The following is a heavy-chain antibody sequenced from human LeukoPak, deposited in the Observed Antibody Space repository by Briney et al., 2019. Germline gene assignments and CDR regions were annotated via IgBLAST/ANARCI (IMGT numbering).Heavy chain of an antibody. CDR2: IGSSGGST. D-gene: IGHD3-16*01. J-gene: IGHJ4*02. Sequence: PGGSLRLSCAASGFTSSSYGMSWVRQAPGKGLEWVSSIGSSGGSTYYPESVKGRFTISRDNSKNTLYLQMNSLRAEDTALYYCARRGRYYFDYWGQGTLVTVSS. CDR3: ARRGRYYFDY. CDR1: GFTSSSYG. V-gene: IGHV3-23*01.